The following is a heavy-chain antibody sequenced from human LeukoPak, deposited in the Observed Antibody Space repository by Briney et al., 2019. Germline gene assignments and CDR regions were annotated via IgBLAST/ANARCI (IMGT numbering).Heavy chain of an antibody. D-gene: IGHD2-15*01. CDR3: ARDREDIVVVVAADENYFDY. Sequence: PGGSLRLSCAASGFTFSSYSMNWVRQAPGKGLEWVSSISSSSYIYYADSVKGRFTISRDNAKNSLYLQMNSLRAEDTAVYYCARDREDIVVVVAADENYFDYWGQGTLVTVSS. CDR2: ISSSSYI. V-gene: IGHV3-21*01. CDR1: GFTFSSYS. J-gene: IGHJ4*02.